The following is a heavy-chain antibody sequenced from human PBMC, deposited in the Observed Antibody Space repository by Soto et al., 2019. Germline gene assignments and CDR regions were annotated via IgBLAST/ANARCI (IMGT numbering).Heavy chain of an antibody. CDR3: ARTGGGVAEDYYFDY. Sequence: ASVKVSCKASGYTFTSYYMHWVRQAPGQGLEWMGIINPSGGSTSYAQKFQGRVTMTRDTSTSTVYMELSSLRSEDTAVYYCARTGGGVAEDYYFDYWGQGTLVTFSS. CDR1: GYTFTSYY. D-gene: IGHD3-16*01. J-gene: IGHJ4*02. V-gene: IGHV1-46*03. CDR2: INPSGGST.